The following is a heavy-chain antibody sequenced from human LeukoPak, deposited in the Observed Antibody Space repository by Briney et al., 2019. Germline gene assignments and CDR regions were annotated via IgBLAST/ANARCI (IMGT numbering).Heavy chain of an antibody. CDR1: GFTFSSYS. Sequence: GGSLRLSCAASGFTFSSYSLIWVRQAPGKGLEWVSYISGCSSTIYYADSVKGRFTISRDNAKNSLYLQMNSLRAEETAVYYCVRRGGFDYWGQGTLVTVSS. V-gene: IGHV3-48*04. CDR2: ISGCSSTI. D-gene: IGHD2-15*01. J-gene: IGHJ4*02. CDR3: VRRGGFDY.